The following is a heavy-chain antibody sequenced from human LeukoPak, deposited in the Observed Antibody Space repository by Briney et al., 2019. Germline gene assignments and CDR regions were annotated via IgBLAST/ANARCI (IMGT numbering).Heavy chain of an antibody. D-gene: IGHD6-6*01. Sequence: PSETLSLACTVSGGSISSRPYYWGWVRQPPGKGLEWIGTISYSGTTYYSPSLKSRVTISLDTSKNQFSLKLSSVTAADTAIYYCARDFSSSSTVYYYYYMDVWGKGTTVTVSS. V-gene: IGHV4-39*07. CDR2: ISYSGTT. CDR1: GGSISSRPYY. J-gene: IGHJ6*03. CDR3: ARDFSSSSTVYYYYYMDV.